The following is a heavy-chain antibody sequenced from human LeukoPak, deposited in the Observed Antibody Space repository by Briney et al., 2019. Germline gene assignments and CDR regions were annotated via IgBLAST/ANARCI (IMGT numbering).Heavy chain of an antibody. CDR2: ISAYNGNT. V-gene: IGHV1-18*01. Sequence: GASVKVSCKASGGTFSSYAISWVRQAPGQGLEWMGWISAYNGNTNYAQKLQGRVTMTTDTSTSTAYMELRSLRSDDTAVYYCARVPKSGPHNWFDPWGQGTLVTVSS. CDR3: ARVPKSGPHNWFDP. CDR1: GGTFSSYA. D-gene: IGHD2-2*01. J-gene: IGHJ5*02.